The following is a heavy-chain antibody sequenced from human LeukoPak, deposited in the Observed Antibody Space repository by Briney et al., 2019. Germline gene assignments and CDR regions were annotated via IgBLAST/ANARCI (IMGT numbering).Heavy chain of an antibody. J-gene: IGHJ4*02. Sequence: GGSQRLSCAASGFTFSSYSMNWVRQAPGKGLEWVSSISSSSSYIYYADSVKGRFTISRDNAKNSLYLQMNSLRAEDTAVYYCARAVGIAVAGTDYWGQGTLVTVSS. D-gene: IGHD6-19*01. V-gene: IGHV3-21*01. CDR1: GFTFSSYS. CDR2: ISSSSSYI. CDR3: ARAVGIAVAGTDY.